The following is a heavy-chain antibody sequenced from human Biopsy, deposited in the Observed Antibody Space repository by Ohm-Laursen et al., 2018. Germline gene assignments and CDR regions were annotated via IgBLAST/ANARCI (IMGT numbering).Heavy chain of an antibody. J-gene: IGHJ2*01. D-gene: IGHD3-22*01. Sequence: PSQTLSLTCTVSGGSIGGGEYYWNWIRQHPGKGLGWIGLISYSGTTFYNPSLESLLTISIDTSKNHFSLNLRSVTAADTAVYYWSRGVAHYEGSGFPLAGFWYFELWGRGTLVTVSS. V-gene: IGHV4-31*01. CDR1: GGSIGGGEYY. CDR3: SRGVAHYEGSGFPLAGFWYFEL. CDR2: ISYSGTT.